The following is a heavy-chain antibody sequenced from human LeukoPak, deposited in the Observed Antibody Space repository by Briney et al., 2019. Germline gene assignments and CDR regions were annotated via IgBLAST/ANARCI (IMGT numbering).Heavy chain of an antibody. CDR3: ARDSGTVTTAPYFQH. Sequence: PGGSLRLSCAASGFTFSSYAMHWVRQAPGKGLEYVSAISSNEGSTYYANSVKGRFTISRDNSKNTLYLQMGSLRAEDMAVYYCARDSGTVTTAPYFQHWGQGTLVTVSS. J-gene: IGHJ1*01. CDR2: ISSNEGST. V-gene: IGHV3-64*01. CDR1: GFTFSSYA. D-gene: IGHD4-11*01.